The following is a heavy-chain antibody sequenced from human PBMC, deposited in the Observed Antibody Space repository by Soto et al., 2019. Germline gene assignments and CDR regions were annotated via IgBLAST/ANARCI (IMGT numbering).Heavy chain of an antibody. CDR3: ARDLHDTSGYYSYYFDY. Sequence: QVQLVESGGGVVQPGRSLRLSCAASGFTFRSYGMHWVRQAPGKGLEWVAIIWYDGSNKYYADSVKGRFTISRDNSKNTLYLQMNSLRAEDTAVYYCARDLHDTSGYYSYYFDYSGQGTLVTVSS. CDR2: IWYDGSNK. D-gene: IGHD3-22*01. V-gene: IGHV3-33*01. J-gene: IGHJ4*02. CDR1: GFTFRSYG.